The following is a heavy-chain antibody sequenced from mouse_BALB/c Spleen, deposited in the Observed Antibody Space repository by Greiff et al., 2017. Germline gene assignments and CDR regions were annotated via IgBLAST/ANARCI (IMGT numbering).Heavy chain of an antibody. CDR3: TRSRAYYGSSTYAMDD. V-gene: IGHV1-5*01. J-gene: IGHJ4*01. CDR2: IYPGNSDT. CDR1: GYTFTSYW. D-gene: IGHD1-1*01. Sequence: VQLKQSGTVLARPGASVKMSCKASGYTFTSYWMHWVKQRPGQGLDWIGAIYPGNSDTSYNQKFKGKAKLTAVTSTSTAYMELSSLTNEDSAVYYCTRSRAYYGSSTYAMDDWGQGTSVTVAS.